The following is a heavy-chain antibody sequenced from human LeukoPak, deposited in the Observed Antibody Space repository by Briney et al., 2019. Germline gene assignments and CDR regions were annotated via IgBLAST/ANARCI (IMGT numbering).Heavy chain of an antibody. Sequence: GGSLRLSCAASGFTFSSYGMHWVRQAPGKGLEWVAFIRYDGSNKYYADSVKGRFTISRDNSKNTLYLQMNSLRAEDTAVYYCAKDPAYYGSGSRYYMDVWGKGTTVTVSS. D-gene: IGHD3-10*01. CDR3: AKDPAYYGSGSRYYMDV. CDR2: IRYDGSNK. J-gene: IGHJ6*03. V-gene: IGHV3-30*02. CDR1: GFTFSSYG.